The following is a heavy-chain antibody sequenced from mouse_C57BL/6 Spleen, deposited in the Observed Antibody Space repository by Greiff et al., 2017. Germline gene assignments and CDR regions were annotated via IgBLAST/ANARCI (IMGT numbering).Heavy chain of an antibody. V-gene: IGHV1-61*01. CDR3: ASLITTVVEGGYFDV. D-gene: IGHD1-1*01. Sequence: QVQLQQPGAELVRPGSSVKLSCKASGYTFTSYWMDWVKQRPGQGLEWIGNIYPSDSETHYNQKFKDKATLTVDKSSSTAYMQLSSLTSEDSAVXYCASLITTVVEGGYFDVWGTGTTVTVSS. CDR2: IYPSDSET. CDR1: GYTFTSYW. J-gene: IGHJ1*03.